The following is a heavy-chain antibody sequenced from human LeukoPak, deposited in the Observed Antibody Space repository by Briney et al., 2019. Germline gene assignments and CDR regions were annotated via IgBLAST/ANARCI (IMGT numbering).Heavy chain of an antibody. CDR1: GFTFISYA. Sequence: PGGSLRLSCAASGFTFISYAMSWVRQAPGNGLEWVSGISGSGFSTYYADSVKGRFTISRDNSKNTLYLQMNSLRAEDTAVYYCAKGSPSIAVASYDYWGQGTLVTVSS. CDR2: ISGSGFST. D-gene: IGHD6-19*01. J-gene: IGHJ4*02. CDR3: AKGSPSIAVASYDY. V-gene: IGHV3-23*01.